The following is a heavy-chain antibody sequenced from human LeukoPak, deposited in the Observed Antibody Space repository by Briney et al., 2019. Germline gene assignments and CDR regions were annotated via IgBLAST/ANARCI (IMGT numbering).Heavy chain of an antibody. V-gene: IGHV4-34*01. Sequence: SETLSLTCAVYGGSFSGYYWSWIRQPPGKGLEWIGSIYHSGSTYYNPSLKSRVTISVDTSKNQFSLKLSSVTAADTAVYYCARLDDYYYMDVWGKGTTVTVSS. CDR1: GGSFSGYY. CDR2: IYHSGST. CDR3: ARLDDYYYMDV. J-gene: IGHJ6*03. D-gene: IGHD2-2*03.